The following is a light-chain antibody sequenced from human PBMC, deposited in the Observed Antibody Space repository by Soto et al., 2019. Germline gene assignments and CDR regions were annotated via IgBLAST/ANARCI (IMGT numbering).Light chain of an antibody. CDR1: QSVSSNY. J-gene: IGKJ5*01. CDR3: QQRSNWPPLIS. Sequence: DIVLTQSPGTLSLSPGERATVSCRASQSVSSNYLAWYQQKPGQAPRLLIYGAFIRATGIPARFSGSGSGTDLTLTITGLEPEDFVVYYCQQRSNWPPLISFGQGTRLEIK. V-gene: IGKV3D-20*02. CDR2: GAF.